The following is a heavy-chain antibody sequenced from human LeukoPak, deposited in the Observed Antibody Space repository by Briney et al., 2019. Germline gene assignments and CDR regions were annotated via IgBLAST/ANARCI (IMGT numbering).Heavy chain of an antibody. CDR3: ARLGVPNYFDN. D-gene: IGHD3-3*01. Sequence: GGSLRLSCAASGFTFTNAWMNWVRQAPGKGPEWVSVIYSGGNTYYADSVKGRFTISRDNSKNTLYLQMNSLRAEDTAVYYCARLGVPNYFDNWGQGTLVTVSS. V-gene: IGHV3-53*01. J-gene: IGHJ4*02. CDR1: GFTFTNAW. CDR2: IYSGGNT.